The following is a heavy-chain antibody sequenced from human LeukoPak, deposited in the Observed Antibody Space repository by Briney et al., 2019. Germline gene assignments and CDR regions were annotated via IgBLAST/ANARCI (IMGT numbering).Heavy chain of an antibody. CDR3: AKASAGSGRALYYYGMDV. Sequence: QPGGSLRLSCAASGFPFSSYAMTWVRQAPGKGLEWVPAISASGGSTYYADSVRGRFTISRDNSRNTLYLQMNSLRAEDTAVYYCAKASAGSGRALYYYGMDVWGKGTTVTVSS. D-gene: IGHD3-10*01. CDR2: ISASGGST. CDR1: GFPFSSYA. J-gene: IGHJ6*04. V-gene: IGHV3-23*01.